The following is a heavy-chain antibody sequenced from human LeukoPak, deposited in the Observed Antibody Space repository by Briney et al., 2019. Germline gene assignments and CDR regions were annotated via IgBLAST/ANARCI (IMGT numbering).Heavy chain of an antibody. J-gene: IGHJ5*02. CDR2: ISPDGNNK. CDR3: ARDRAPRRHDWIDP. Sequence: PGRSLRLSCAASGFTFTTYAMHWVRQAPGKGLEWVAVISPDGNNKYYADSVKGRFTFSRDNSKNTLYLQMNSVRPEDTAVYYCARDRAPRRHDWIDPWGQGTLVTVSS. CDR1: GFTFTTYA. V-gene: IGHV3-30-3*01.